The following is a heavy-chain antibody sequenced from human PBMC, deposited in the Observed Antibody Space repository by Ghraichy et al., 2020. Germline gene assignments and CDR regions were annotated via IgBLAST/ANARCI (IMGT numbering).Heavy chain of an antibody. CDR3: ARGGRITPRTVVGAFDI. D-gene: IGHD4-23*01. CDR1: GYTFTSYD. CDR2: MNPNSGNT. J-gene: IGHJ3*02. Sequence: ASVKVSCKASGYTFTSYDINWVRQATGQGLEWMGWMNPNSGNTGYAQKFQGRVTMTRNTSISTAYMELSSLRSEDTAVYYCARGGRITPRTVVGAFDIWGQGTMVTVSS. V-gene: IGHV1-8*01.